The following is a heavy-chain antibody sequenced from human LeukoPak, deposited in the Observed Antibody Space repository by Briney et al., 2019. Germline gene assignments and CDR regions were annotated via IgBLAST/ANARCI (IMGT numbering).Heavy chain of an antibody. J-gene: IGHJ5*02. CDR3: ARSSVGSGSYYAPFDP. V-gene: IGHV5-51*01. CDR2: IYPGDSDT. CDR1: GYSFTSYW. Sequence: GESLKISCKGSGYSFTSYWIGWVRQMPGKGLEWMGIIYPGDSDTRYSPSFQSQVTISADKSISTAYLQWSSLKASDTAMYYCARSSVGSGSYYAPFDPWGQGTLVTVSP. D-gene: IGHD3-10*01.